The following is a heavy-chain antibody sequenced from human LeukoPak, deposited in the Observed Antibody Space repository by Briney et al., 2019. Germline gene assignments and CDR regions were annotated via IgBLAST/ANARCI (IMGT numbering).Heavy chain of an antibody. D-gene: IGHD2-21*01. V-gene: IGHV3-15*07. J-gene: IGHJ4*02. CDR3: YTSITDY. Sequence: GGSLRLSCAASGFNINNAWMSWGGQATWKGLEWVGRIRSKIDGGATDYAAPVKGRFTISRDDSKNTLYLQINSLKIEDTAMYYCYTSITDYWGQGTLVTVSS. CDR1: GFNINNAW. CDR2: IRSKIDGGAT.